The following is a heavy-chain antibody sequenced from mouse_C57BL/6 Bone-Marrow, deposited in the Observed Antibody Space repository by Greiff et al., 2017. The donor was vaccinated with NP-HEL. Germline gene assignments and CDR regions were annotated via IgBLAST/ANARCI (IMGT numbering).Heavy chain of an antibody. CDR3: AKSFHYGNYWYFDV. Sequence: VQLKESGPELVKPGASVKIPCKASGYTFTDYNMDWVKQSHGKSLEWIGDINPNNGGTIYNQKFKGKATLTVDKSSSTAYMELRSLTSEDTAVYYCAKSFHYGNYWYFDVWGTGTTVTVSS. J-gene: IGHJ1*03. CDR1: GYTFTDYN. V-gene: IGHV1-18*01. CDR2: INPNNGGT. D-gene: IGHD2-1*01.